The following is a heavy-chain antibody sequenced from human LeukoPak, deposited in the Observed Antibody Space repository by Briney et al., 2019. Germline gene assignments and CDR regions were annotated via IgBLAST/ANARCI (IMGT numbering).Heavy chain of an antibody. J-gene: IGHJ4*02. Sequence: PSETLSLTCTVSGGSISSGSYYWSWIRQPAGKGLEWIGRIYTSGSTNYNPSLKSRVTISVDTSKNQFSLKLSSVTDADTAVYYCALDFDYWGQGTLVTVSS. CDR3: ALDFDY. CDR1: GGSISSGSYY. CDR2: IYTSGST. V-gene: IGHV4-61*02.